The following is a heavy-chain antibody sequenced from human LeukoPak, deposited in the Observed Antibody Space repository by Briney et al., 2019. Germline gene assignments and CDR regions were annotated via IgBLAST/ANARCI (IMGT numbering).Heavy chain of an antibody. CDR2: INSDGSWT. V-gene: IGHV3-74*01. CDR3: VSFYETY. CDR1: GNYW. D-gene: IGHD2/OR15-2a*01. Sequence: GSLKLSCAASGNYWMHWVRQAPGKGLVWVSHINSDGSWTSYADSVKGRFTISKDNAKNTVYLQMNSLRAEDTAVYYCVSFYETYWGRGTLVTVSS. J-gene: IGHJ4*02.